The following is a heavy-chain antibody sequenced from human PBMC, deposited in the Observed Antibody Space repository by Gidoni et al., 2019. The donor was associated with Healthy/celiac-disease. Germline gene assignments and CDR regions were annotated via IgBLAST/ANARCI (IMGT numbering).Heavy chain of an antibody. CDR2: ISDDGSNK. D-gene: IGHD1-26*01. V-gene: IGHV3-30-3*01. J-gene: IGHJ4*02. CDR3: ARDLRNSGSYFY. CDR1: GFTFSSYA. Sequence: QVQLVESGGGVVQPGRSLRLSCAASGFTFSSYAMHWVRQAPGKGLEWVAVISDDGSNKYYADSVKGRFTISRDNSKNTLYLQMNSLRAEDTAVYYCARDLRNSGSYFYWGQGTLVTVSS.